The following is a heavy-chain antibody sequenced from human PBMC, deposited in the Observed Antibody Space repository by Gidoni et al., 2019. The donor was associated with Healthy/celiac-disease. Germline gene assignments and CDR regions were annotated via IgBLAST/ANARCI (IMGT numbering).Heavy chain of an antibody. Sequence: QVQLVESGGGVVQPGRSLRLSCAASGFTFSSYGMHWVRQAPGKGLEWVAVISYDGSNKYYADSVKGRFTISRDNSKNTLYLQMNSLRAEDTAVYYCAKGSLENFDYWGQGTLVTVSS. CDR2: ISYDGSNK. D-gene: IGHD1-1*01. CDR3: AKGSLENFDY. CDR1: GFTFSSYG. J-gene: IGHJ4*02. V-gene: IGHV3-30*18.